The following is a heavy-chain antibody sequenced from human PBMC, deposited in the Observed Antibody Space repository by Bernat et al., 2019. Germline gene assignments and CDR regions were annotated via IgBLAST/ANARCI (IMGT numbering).Heavy chain of an antibody. CDR3: AGGSAGYGSGRYYQGY. CDR2: IYYSGST. V-gene: IGHV4-31*03. Sequence: QVQLQESGPGLVKPSQTLSLTCTVSGGSISSGGYYWSWIRQHPGKGLEWIGYIYYSGSTYYNPSLKSRVTISVDTSKKQFSLKLSSVPAADTAVYYCAGGSAGYGSGRYYQGYWGQGTLVTVSS. J-gene: IGHJ4*02. CDR1: GGSISSGGYY. D-gene: IGHD3-10*01.